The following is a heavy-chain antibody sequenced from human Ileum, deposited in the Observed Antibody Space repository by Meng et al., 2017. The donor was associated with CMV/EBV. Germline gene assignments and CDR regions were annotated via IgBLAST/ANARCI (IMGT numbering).Heavy chain of an antibody. CDR3: ARDSYYDFWSGYTRWSYYYYGMDV. Sequence: GGSLRLSCAASGFTFSSYWMHWVRQAPGKGLVWVSRINSDGSSTSYADSVKGRFTISRDNAKNTLYLQMNSLRAEDTAVYYCARDSYYDFWSGYTRWSYYYYGMDVWGQGTTVTVSS. D-gene: IGHD3-3*01. CDR1: GFTFSSYW. J-gene: IGHJ6*02. V-gene: IGHV3-74*01. CDR2: INSDGSST.